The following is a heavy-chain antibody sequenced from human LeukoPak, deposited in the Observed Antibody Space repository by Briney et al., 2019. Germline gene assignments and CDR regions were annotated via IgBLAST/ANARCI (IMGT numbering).Heavy chain of an antibody. V-gene: IGHV3-23*01. D-gene: IGHD6-13*01. CDR1: GFTFSNYA. CDR2: ITGSGGTT. J-gene: IGHJ3*02. CDR3: ARERDSSSWYAFDI. Sequence: GGSLRLSCAASGFTFSNYAMSWVRQAPGKGLEWVSAITGSGGTTYYVDSVKGRFTISRDNSENTLFLQMNSLRAEDTALYYCARERDSSSWYAFDIWGQGTMVTVSS.